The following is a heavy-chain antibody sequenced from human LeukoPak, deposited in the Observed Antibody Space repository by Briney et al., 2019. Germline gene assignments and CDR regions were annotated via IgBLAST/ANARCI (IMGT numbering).Heavy chain of an antibody. CDR2: ISGSGGST. D-gene: IGHD1-26*01. V-gene: IGHV3-23*01. CDR3: AKVVSGTELESESYFDY. CDR1: GFTFSSYA. J-gene: IGHJ4*02. Sequence: GVSLRLSCAASGFTFSSYAMSWVRQAPGKGLEWVSAISGSGGSTYYADSVKGRFTISRDNSKNTLYLQMNSLRAEDTAVYYCAKVVSGTELESESYFDYWGQGTLVTVSS.